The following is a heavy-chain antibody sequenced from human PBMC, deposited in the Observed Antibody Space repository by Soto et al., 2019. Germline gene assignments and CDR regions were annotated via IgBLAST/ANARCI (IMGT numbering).Heavy chain of an antibody. J-gene: IGHJ4*02. Sequence: QVQLVESGGGVVQPGRSLRLSCAASGFTFSSYGMHWVRQAPGKGLEWVAVISYDGSNKYYADSVKGRFTISRDNSKNSLSLQMHSLRAEDTAVYYCAKESPYYDSSGPLGYWGQGTLVTVSS. CDR3: AKESPYYDSSGPLGY. CDR1: GFTFSSYG. D-gene: IGHD3-22*01. V-gene: IGHV3-30*18. CDR2: ISYDGSNK.